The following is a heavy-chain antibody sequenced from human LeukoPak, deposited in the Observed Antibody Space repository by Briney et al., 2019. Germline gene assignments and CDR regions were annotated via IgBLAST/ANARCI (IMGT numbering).Heavy chain of an antibody. V-gene: IGHV4-59*08. CDR1: GGSISSYY. D-gene: IGHD3-22*01. CDR2: IYYSGST. Sequence: SETLSLTCTVSGGSISSYYWSWIRQPPGKGLEWIGYIYYSGSTNYNPSLKSRVTISVDTSKNQFSLKLSSVTAADTAVYYCATRYYYDSSGYYAFDIWGQGTMVTVSS. J-gene: IGHJ3*02. CDR3: ATRYYYDSSGYYAFDI.